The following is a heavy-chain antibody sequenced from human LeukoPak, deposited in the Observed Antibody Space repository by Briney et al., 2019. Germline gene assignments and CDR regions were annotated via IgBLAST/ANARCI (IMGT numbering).Heavy chain of an antibody. J-gene: IGHJ5*02. D-gene: IGHD1-26*01. V-gene: IGHV4-34*01. CDR2: INHSGST. CDR1: GGSFSGYY. Sequence: PSETLSLTCAVYGGSFSGYYWSWIRQPPRKGLEWIGEINHSGSTNYNPSLKSRVTISVDTSKNQFSLKLSSVTAADTAVYYCATGGLVGATVWFDPWGQGTLVTVSS. CDR3: ATGGLVGATVWFDP.